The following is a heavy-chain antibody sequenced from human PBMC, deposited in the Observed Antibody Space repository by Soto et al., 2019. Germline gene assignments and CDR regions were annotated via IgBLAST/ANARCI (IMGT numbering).Heavy chain of an antibody. Sequence: EVQLVEPGGGLIQPGGSLRLSCAASGFTVSSNYMSWVRQAPGKGLEWVSVIYSGGSTYYADSVKGRFTISRDNSKNTLYLQMNSLRAEDSAVYYCAREDVYANGMDVWGQGTTVTVSS. V-gene: IGHV3-53*01. D-gene: IGHD2-8*01. J-gene: IGHJ6*02. CDR3: AREDVYANGMDV. CDR2: IYSGGST. CDR1: GFTVSSNY.